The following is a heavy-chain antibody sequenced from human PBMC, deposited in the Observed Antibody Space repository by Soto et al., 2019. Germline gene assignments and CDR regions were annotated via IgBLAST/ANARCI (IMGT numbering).Heavy chain of an antibody. Sequence: QVQLQQWGAGLLKPSETLSLTCAVYGGSFSGYYWSWIRQPPGKGLEWIGEINHSGSTNYNPSFKSRISITVALRKNQFSLRLSSVTAADTAVYYCARGDFVWWSCRYNFDYWGQGTLVTVSS. V-gene: IGHV4-34*01. CDR1: GGSFSGYY. D-gene: IGHD3-16*02. CDR3: ARGDFVWWSCRYNFDY. CDR2: INHSGST. J-gene: IGHJ4*02.